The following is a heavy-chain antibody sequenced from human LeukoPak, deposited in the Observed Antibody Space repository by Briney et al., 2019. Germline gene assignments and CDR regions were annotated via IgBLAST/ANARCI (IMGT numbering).Heavy chain of an antibody. CDR1: GFTFSRYS. CDR2: ISISSNYI. Sequence: PGGSLRLSCAASGFTFSRYSMNWVRQAPGKGLEWVSSISISSNYIYYADSVKGRFTISRDNAKNSLYLQMNSLRAEDTAVYYCARDAKITMVRGWDIWGQGTMVTVSS. CDR3: ARDAKITMVRGWDI. V-gene: IGHV3-21*01. J-gene: IGHJ3*02. D-gene: IGHD3-10*01.